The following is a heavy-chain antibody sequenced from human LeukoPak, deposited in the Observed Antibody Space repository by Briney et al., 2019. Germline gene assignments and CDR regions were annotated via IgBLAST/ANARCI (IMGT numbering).Heavy chain of an antibody. Sequence: ASVKVSCKASGYTFTSYYMHWVRQAPGQGLEWMGIINPSGGSTSYAQKFQGRVTMTRDMSTSTVYMELSSLRSEDTAMYYCARDRIGGGYSYGTFDYWGQGTLVTVSS. D-gene: IGHD5-18*01. V-gene: IGHV1-46*01. CDR2: INPSGGST. CDR1: GYTFTSYY. CDR3: ARDRIGGGYSYGTFDY. J-gene: IGHJ4*02.